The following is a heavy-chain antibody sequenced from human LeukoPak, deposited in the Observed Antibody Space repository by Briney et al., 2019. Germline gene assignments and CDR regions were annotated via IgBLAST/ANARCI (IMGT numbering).Heavy chain of an antibody. J-gene: IGHJ4*02. V-gene: IGHV4-61*02. CDR1: GGSISSGSYY. D-gene: IGHD1-26*01. CDR3: VGATLGPPFFDY. Sequence: PSETLSLTCTVSGGSISSGSYYWSWIRQPAGKGLEWIGRIYTSGSTNYNPSLKSRVTISVDTSKNQFSLKLSSVTAADTAVYYCVGATLGPPFFDYWGQGTLVTVSS. CDR2: IYTSGST.